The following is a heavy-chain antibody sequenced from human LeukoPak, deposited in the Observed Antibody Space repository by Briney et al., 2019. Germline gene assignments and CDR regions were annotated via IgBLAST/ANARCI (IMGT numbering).Heavy chain of an antibody. Sequence: GGSLRLSCAASGFTFSSYSMNWVRQAPGKGLEWVSSISSSSSYIYYADSVKGRFTIPRDNAKNSLYLQMNSLRAEDTAVYYCASLLHSRVLIIDYWGQGTLVTVSS. V-gene: IGHV3-21*01. CDR1: GFTFSSYS. D-gene: IGHD3-10*01. CDR3: ASLLHSRVLIIDY. CDR2: ISSSSSYI. J-gene: IGHJ4*02.